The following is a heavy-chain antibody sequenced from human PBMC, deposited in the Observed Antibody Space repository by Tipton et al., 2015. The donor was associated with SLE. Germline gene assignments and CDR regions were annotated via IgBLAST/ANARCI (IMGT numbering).Heavy chain of an antibody. Sequence: RSLRLSCAASGFTFSSYGMNWVRQAPGKGLEWVAVIWYDGSRKYYADSVKGRFSISRDNSKNTLYLQMNSLRPEDTAVYYCARDPLWVMVYAAAFDIWGQGTMVSVSS. CDR1: GFTFSSYG. V-gene: IGHV3-33*08. J-gene: IGHJ3*02. CDR2: IWYDGSRK. D-gene: IGHD2-8*01. CDR3: ARDPLWVMVYAAAFDI.